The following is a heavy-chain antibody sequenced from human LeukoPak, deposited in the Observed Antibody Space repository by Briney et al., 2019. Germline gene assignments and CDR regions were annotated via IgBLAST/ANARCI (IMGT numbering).Heavy chain of an antibody. D-gene: IGHD1-26*01. Sequence: ASVKVSCKASGGTFSSYAISWVRQAPGQGLEWMGRIIPILGIANYAQKFQGRVTITADKSTSTAYMELSSLRSEDTAVYYCASGPSGSYSNDYWGQGTLVTVSS. V-gene: IGHV1-69*04. CDR3: ASGPSGSYSNDY. CDR1: GGTFSSYA. J-gene: IGHJ4*02. CDR2: IIPILGIA.